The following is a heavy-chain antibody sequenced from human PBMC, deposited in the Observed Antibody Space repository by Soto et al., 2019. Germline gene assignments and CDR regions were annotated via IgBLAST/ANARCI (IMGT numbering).Heavy chain of an antibody. CDR1: GFTFSSYS. J-gene: IGHJ4*02. D-gene: IGHD1-1*01. V-gene: IGHV3-21*01. Sequence: TGGSLRLSCAASGFTFSSYSMNWVRQAPGKGLEWVSSISSSSSYIYYADSVKGRFTISRDNAKNSLYLQMNSLRAEDTAVYYCARDSSSEVLNVYWGQGTLVTVSS. CDR3: ARDSSSEVLNVY. CDR2: ISSSSSYI.